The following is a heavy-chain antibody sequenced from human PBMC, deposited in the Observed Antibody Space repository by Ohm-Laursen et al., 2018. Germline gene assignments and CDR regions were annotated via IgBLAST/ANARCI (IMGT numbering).Heavy chain of an antibody. Sequence: GTLSLTCIVSGYSISNGYYWAWIRQPPGKGLEWIGSIYHTGTTSYNLSLKSRVTISVDTSKGQFSLRLTSVTAADTAVFYCARSVTKYLDYWGLGTLVTVSS. CDR1: GYSISNGYY. J-gene: IGHJ4*02. V-gene: IGHV4-38-2*02. CDR2: IYHTGTT. CDR3: ARSVTKYLDY.